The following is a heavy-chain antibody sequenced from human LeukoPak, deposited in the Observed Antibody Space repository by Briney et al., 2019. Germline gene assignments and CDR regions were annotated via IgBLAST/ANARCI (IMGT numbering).Heavy chain of an antibody. V-gene: IGHV3-23*01. CDR3: XXXXXSYGSGSSSFDY. Sequence: GGSLRLSCAASGFTFSSYAMSWVRQAPGKGLEWVSAISGSGGSTYYADSVKGRFTISRDNSKNTLYLQMNSLRAEDTAVYYXXXXXXSYGSGSSSFDYWGQGTLVTVSS. CDR2: ISGSGGST. J-gene: IGHJ4*02. D-gene: IGHD3-10*01. CDR1: GFTFSSYA.